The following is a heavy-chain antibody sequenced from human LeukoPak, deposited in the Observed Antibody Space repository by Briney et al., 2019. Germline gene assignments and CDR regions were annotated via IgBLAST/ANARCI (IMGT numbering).Heavy chain of an antibody. CDR3: ARDLYAPGIAAAGGDY. Sequence: GGSLRLSCAASGFTFSDYYMSWIRQAPGKGLEWVSYISSSGSTIYYADSVKGRFTISRDNAKNSLYLQMNSLRAEDTAVYYCARDLYAPGIAAAGGDYWGQGTLVTVSS. CDR1: GFTFSDYY. CDR2: ISSSGSTI. D-gene: IGHD6-13*01. V-gene: IGHV3-11*04. J-gene: IGHJ4*02.